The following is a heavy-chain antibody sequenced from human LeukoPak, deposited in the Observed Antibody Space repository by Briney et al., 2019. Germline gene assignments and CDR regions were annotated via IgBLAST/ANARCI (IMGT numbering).Heavy chain of an antibody. CDR1: GYTFTSYG. V-gene: IGHV1-18*01. Sequence: ASVKVSCKASGYTFTSYGISWVPQAPGQGLEWMGWISAYNGNTNYAQKLQGRVTLTTDSATNTAYMELRSLTSDDTAVYYCARDLAFPGSYGSAEFYFDFWGQGALVTVSS. J-gene: IGHJ4*02. D-gene: IGHD1-26*01. CDR3: ARDLAFPGSYGSAEFYFDF. CDR2: ISAYNGNT.